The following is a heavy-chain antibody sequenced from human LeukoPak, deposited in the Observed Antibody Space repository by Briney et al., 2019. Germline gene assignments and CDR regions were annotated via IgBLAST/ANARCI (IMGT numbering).Heavy chain of an antibody. CDR2: ISATGGNT. D-gene: IGHD3-10*01. J-gene: IGHJ5*02. CDR1: GFTFSSYA. V-gene: IGHV3-23*01. CDR3: AKNRLLWCGELDH. Sequence: PGGSLRLSCVASGFTFSSYAMSWVRQAPGKGLEWVSVISATGGNTYYADSVKGRFTISRDNSKNTVYLQMNSLRAEDTAIYYCAKNRLLWCGELDHWGQGTLLTVSS.